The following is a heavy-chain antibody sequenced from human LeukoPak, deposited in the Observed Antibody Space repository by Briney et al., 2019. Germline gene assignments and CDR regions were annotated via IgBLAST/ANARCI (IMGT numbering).Heavy chain of an antibody. CDR1: GLIFRSYW. CDR2: INQDGSEK. J-gene: IGHJ4*02. CDR3: ARERDGRFFDY. V-gene: IGHV3-7*01. D-gene: IGHD5-24*01. Sequence: PGGSLRLSCAVSGLIFRSYWMSWVRQAPGEGLEWVANINQDGSEKYFVDSVKGRFTISRDNAKNSLHLQMNTLRAEDTAVYYCARERDGRFFDYWGQGTLVTVSS.